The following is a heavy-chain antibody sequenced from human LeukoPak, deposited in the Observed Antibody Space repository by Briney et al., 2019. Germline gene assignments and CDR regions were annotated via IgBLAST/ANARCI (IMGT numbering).Heavy chain of an antibody. V-gene: IGHV1-2*04. CDR2: INPNSGGT. CDR1: GYTFTNNY. J-gene: IGHJ4*02. Sequence: ASVKVSCKASGYTFTNNYLHWVRQAPGQGLEWMGWINPNSGGTNYAQKFQGWVTMTRGTSISTAYMELSRLRSDDTAVYYCAREGSGRWIQQRTFDYWGQGTLVTVSS. D-gene: IGHD5-18*01. CDR3: AREGSGRWIQQRTFDY.